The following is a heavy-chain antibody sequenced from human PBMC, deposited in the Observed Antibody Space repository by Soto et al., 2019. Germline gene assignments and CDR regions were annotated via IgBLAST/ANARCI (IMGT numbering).Heavy chain of an antibody. V-gene: IGHV4-30-2*03. J-gene: IGHJ4*02. CDR3: ARHFVAVVIKGWGY. CDR1: GGSVCSGGYA. CDR2: IYYNGNA. Sequence: HSETPSISCAVCGGSVCSGGYAGSWIQQPPGKGLEWIGTIYYNGNAYYNPSLKSRVSMSVDTSKNQFSLKLVSVTAADTAVYYCARHFVAVVIKGWGYWGQGTLVTVSS. D-gene: IGHD3-10*01.